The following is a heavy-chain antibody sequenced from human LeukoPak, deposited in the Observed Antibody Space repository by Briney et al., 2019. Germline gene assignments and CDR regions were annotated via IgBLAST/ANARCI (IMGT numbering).Heavy chain of an antibody. Sequence: SETLSLTCAVSGGSISSGGYSWSWIRQPPGKGLEWIGYIYHSGSTYYNPSLKSRVTISVDRSKNQFSLKLSSVTAADTAVYYCARDNYGDYSRSYYGMDVWGQGTTVTVSS. J-gene: IGHJ6*02. CDR2: IYHSGST. V-gene: IGHV4-30-2*01. D-gene: IGHD4-17*01. CDR3: ARDNYGDYSRSYYGMDV. CDR1: GGSISSGGYS.